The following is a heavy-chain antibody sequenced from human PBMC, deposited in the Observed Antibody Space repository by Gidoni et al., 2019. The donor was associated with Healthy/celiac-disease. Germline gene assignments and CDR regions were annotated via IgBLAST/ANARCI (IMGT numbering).Heavy chain of an antibody. J-gene: IGHJ3*02. CDR2: ST. Sequence: STYYNPSLKSRVTISVDTSKNQFSLKLSSVTAADTAVYYCARHWDRGELLLGSAFDIWGQGTMVTVSS. D-gene: IGHD1-26*01. CDR3: ARHWDRGELLLGSAFDI. V-gene: IGHV4-39*01.